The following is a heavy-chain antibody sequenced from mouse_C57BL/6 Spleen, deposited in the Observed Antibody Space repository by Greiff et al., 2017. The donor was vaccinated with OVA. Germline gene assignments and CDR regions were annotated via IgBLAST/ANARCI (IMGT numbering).Heavy chain of an antibody. V-gene: IGHV1-53*01. CDR2: INPSNGGT. J-gene: IGHJ2*01. CDR1: GYTFTSYW. CDR3: AKDITTVVPYYFDY. D-gene: IGHD1-1*01. Sequence: QVQLQQPGTELVKPGASVKLSCKASGYTFTSYWMHWVKQRPGPGLEWIGNINPSNGGTNYNEKFKSKATLTVDKSSSTAYMQLSSLTSEDSAVYYCAKDITTVVPYYFDYWGQGTTLTVSS.